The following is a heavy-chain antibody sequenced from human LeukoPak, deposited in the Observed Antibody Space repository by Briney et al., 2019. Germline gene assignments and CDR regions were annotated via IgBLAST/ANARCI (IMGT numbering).Heavy chain of an antibody. CDR3: ARVPIVVVPAAILHWFDP. Sequence: SVKVSCKASGFTFTSSAMQWVRQARGQRLEWIGWIVVGSGNTNYAQKFQERVTITRDMSTSTAYMELSSLRSEDTAVYYCARVPIVVVPAAILHWFDPWGQGTLVTVSS. V-gene: IGHV1-58*02. CDR2: IVVGSGNT. CDR1: GFTFTSSA. D-gene: IGHD2-2*02. J-gene: IGHJ5*02.